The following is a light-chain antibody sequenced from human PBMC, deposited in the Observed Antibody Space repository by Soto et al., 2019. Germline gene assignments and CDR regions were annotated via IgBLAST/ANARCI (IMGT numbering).Light chain of an antibody. V-gene: IGKV3-15*01. CDR1: QSVSSN. CDR3: QQYNNWPPPLT. CDR2: GAS. J-gene: IGKJ4*02. Sequence: EIVMTQSPATLSVSPGERATLSCRASQSVSSNLAWYQQKPGQAPRLLFYGASTRATGIPARFSGSGSGTEFTLTITSLQSEDFAVYYCQQYNNWPPPLTFGGGTKVEIK.